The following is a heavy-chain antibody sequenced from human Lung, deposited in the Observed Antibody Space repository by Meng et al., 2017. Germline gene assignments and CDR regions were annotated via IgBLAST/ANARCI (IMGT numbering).Heavy chain of an antibody. CDR3: ARGPTTMAHDFDY. V-gene: IGHV4-34*01. Sequence: QVQLPQGGAGLLKPSETLSLTCFVSGGSFSDYYWSWIRQPPGKGLEWIGEINHSGSTNYNPSLESRATISVDTSQNNLSLKLSSVTAADSAVYYCARGPTTMAHDFDYWGQGTLVPVSS. CDR1: GGSFSDYY. J-gene: IGHJ4*02. CDR2: INHSGST. D-gene: IGHD4-11*01.